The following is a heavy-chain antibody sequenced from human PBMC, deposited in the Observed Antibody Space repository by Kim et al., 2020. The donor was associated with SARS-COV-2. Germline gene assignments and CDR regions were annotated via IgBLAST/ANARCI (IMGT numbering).Heavy chain of an antibody. CDR2: ISSSSSYI. J-gene: IGHJ2*01. Sequence: GGSLRLSCAASGFTFSSYSMNWVRQAPGKGLEWVSSISSSSSYIYYADSVKGRFTISRDNAKNSLYLQMNSLRAEDTAVYYCAREVAANYWYFDLWGRGTLVTVSS. CDR1: GFTFSSYS. CDR3: AREVAANYWYFDL. D-gene: IGHD1-26*01. V-gene: IGHV3-21*01.